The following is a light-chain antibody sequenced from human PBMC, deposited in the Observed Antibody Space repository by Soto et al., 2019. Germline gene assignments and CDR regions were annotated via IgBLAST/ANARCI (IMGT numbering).Light chain of an antibody. CDR1: QTVSSSF. CDR2: GAS. J-gene: IGKJ4*01. V-gene: IGKV3-20*01. Sequence: EIVLTQSPDTLSLSPGERATLSCRASQTVSSSFLAWYQQKPGQAPRLLIYGASSRATGIPDRFSGSGSGPDFTLTISRLEPEDFVVYYCQRYGSSPAFGGGTKVEIK. CDR3: QRYGSSPA.